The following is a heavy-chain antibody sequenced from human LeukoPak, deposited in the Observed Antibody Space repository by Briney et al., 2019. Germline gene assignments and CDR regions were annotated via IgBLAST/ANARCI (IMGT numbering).Heavy chain of an antibody. CDR1: GGSISSSSYY. CDR2: IYYSGST. V-gene: IGHV4-39*07. CDR3: GRGGRSGWFDVFDI. Sequence: SETLSLTCTVSGGSISSSSYYWGWIRQPPGKGLEWIGSIYYSGSTYYNPSLKSRVTISVDTSKNQFSLKLSSVTAADTAVYYCGRGGRSGWFDVFDIWGKGTRVTVFS. D-gene: IGHD6-13*01. J-gene: IGHJ3*02.